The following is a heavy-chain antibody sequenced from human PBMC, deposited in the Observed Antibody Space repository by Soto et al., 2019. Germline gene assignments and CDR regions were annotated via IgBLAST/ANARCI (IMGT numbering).Heavy chain of an antibody. J-gene: IGHJ4*02. CDR3: AREGVSGYALDF. D-gene: IGHD5-12*01. CDR2: INAGNGNT. CDR1: GYTFTSYA. Sequence: ASVKVSCKASGYTFTSYAMHWVRQAPGQRLEWMGWINAGNGNTKYSQKFQGRVTISLDKSKNQFSLNLNSVTAADTAVYYCAREGVSGYALDFWGQGTLVTVSS. V-gene: IGHV1-3*01.